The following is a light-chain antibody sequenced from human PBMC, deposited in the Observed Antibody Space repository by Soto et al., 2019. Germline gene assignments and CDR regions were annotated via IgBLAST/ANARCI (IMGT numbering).Light chain of an antibody. CDR1: QSVSSSY. Sequence: EIVVTHSPDALSLSPGERATLSCRASQSVSSSYLAWYQQKPGQAPRLLIYGASSRATGIPDRFSGSGSGTDFTLTISRLEPEDFAVYYCQQYGSSFGQGTKLDIK. V-gene: IGKV3-20*01. J-gene: IGKJ1*01. CDR2: GAS. CDR3: QQYGSS.